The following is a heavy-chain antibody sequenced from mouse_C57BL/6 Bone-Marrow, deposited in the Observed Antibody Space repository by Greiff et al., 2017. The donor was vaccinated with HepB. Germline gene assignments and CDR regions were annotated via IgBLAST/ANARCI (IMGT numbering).Heavy chain of an antibody. J-gene: IGHJ2*01. Sequence: EVKLLESGGDLVKPGGSLKLSCAASGFTFSSYGMSWVRQTPDKRLEWVATISSGGSYTYYPDSVKGRFTISRDNAKNTLYLQMSSLKSEDTAMYYCARHEIYYYGSSYWGQGTTLTVSS. CDR1: GFTFSSYG. D-gene: IGHD1-1*01. CDR3: ARHEIYYYGSSY. CDR2: ISSGGSYT. V-gene: IGHV5-6*01.